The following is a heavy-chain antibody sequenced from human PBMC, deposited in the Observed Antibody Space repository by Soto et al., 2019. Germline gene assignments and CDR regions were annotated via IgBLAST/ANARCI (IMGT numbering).Heavy chain of an antibody. CDR3: AKEVSGAFNI. J-gene: IGHJ3*02. Sequence: PGGSLRLSFAASGFTFSSYGMHWVRQAPGKGLEWVAVISYDGSNKYYADSVKGRFTISRDNSKNTLYLQMNSLRAEDTAVYYCAKEVSGAFNIWGQGTMVTVSS. CDR2: ISYDGSNK. V-gene: IGHV3-30*18. CDR1: GFTFSSYG.